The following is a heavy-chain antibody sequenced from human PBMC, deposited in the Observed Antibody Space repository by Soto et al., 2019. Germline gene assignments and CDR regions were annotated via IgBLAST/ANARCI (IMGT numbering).Heavy chain of an antibody. Sequence: ASVKVSCKASGYTFTSYGISWVRQAPGQGLEWMGWISAYNGNTNYARKLQGRVTMTTDTSTSTAYMELRSLRSDDAAVYYCARDLYCISTSCYRSPYYYYGMDVWGQGTTVTVS. CDR2: ISAYNGNT. CDR3: ARDLYCISTSCYRSPYYYYGMDV. V-gene: IGHV1-18*01. CDR1: GYTFTSYG. D-gene: IGHD2-2*02. J-gene: IGHJ6*02.